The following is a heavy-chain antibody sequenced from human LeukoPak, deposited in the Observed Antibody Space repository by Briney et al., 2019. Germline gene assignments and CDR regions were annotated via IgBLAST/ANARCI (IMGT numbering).Heavy chain of an antibody. CDR2: ISGSGGST. J-gene: IGHJ5*02. D-gene: IGHD6-25*01. CDR1: GFTFSSYA. V-gene: IGHV3-23*01. Sequence: GGSLRLSCAASGFTFSSYAMSWVRQAPGKGLEWVSAISGSGGSTYYADSVKGRFTISRDNSKNTLYLQMNSLRAEDTAVYYCARDYSSENWFDPWGQGTLVTVSS. CDR3: ARDYSSENWFDP.